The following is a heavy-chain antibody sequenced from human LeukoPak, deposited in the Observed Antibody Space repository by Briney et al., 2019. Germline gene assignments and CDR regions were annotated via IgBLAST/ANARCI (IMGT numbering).Heavy chain of an antibody. CDR3: ARDDESSGFYALDC. J-gene: IGHJ4*02. D-gene: IGHD3-22*01. CDR2: ISRSGSSI. Sequence: GGSLRLSCAASGFIFSSFEMNWVRQAPGKGLEWISYISRSGSSIYYADSVKGRFSISRDNAKNSLYLQMNSLRAEGTAVYYCARDDESSGFYALDCWGQGTLVTVSS. V-gene: IGHV3-48*03. CDR1: GFIFSSFE.